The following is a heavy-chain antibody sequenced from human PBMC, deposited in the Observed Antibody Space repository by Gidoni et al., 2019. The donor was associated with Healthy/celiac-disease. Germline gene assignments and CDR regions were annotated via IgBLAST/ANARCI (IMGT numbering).Heavy chain of an antibody. CDR1: GYTFTSYD. J-gene: IGHJ3*02. CDR2: MNPNSGNT. CDR3: ARVTIFGVLDAFDI. D-gene: IGHD3-3*01. Sequence: QVQLVQPGPEVKNPGASVKVSCKPSGYTFTSYDINWVRQATGQGLEWMGWMNPNSGNTGYAQKFQGRVTMTRNTSISTAYMELSSLRSEDTAVYYCARVTIFGVLDAFDIWGQGTMVTVSS. V-gene: IGHV1-8*01.